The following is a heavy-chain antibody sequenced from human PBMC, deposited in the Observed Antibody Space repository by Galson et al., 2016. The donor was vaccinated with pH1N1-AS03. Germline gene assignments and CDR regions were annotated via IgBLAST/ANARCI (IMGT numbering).Heavy chain of an antibody. Sequence: SVKVSCKVFGGSFSRYAISWVRQAPGQGLEWLGGVTPIFGTTNYAQKFQDRVTITADTSTSASYMELSSLRSDDTAVYYYAQGSYTYGPRVFDNWGQGTLVTVSS. V-gene: IGHV1-69*06. D-gene: IGHD5-18*01. CDR3: AQGSYTYGPRVFDN. CDR1: GGSFSRYA. CDR2: VTPIFGTT. J-gene: IGHJ4*02.